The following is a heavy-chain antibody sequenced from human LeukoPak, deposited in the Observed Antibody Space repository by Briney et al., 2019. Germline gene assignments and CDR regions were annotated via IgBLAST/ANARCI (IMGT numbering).Heavy chain of an antibody. D-gene: IGHD6-19*01. CDR3: ARAGQWLVLSSFDY. V-gene: IGHV6-1*01. CDR2: TYYTSKWYN. Sequence: SQTLSLTCAISGDRVSSNSAAWNWIRQSPSRGLEWRGRTYYTSKWYNDYAVSVKSRITINPDTSKNQLSLQLNSVTPEDTAVYYCARAGQWLVLSSFDYWGQGTLVTVSS. J-gene: IGHJ4*02. CDR1: GDRVSSNSAA.